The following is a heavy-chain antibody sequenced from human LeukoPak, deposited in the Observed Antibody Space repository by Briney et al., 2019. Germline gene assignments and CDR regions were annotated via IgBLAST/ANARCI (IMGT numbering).Heavy chain of an antibody. Sequence: GGSLRLSCAASRFTFIRYWMSWVCQAPGKGLEWVANIKQEGSEKYYVDSVRGRFTISRDNAKKSLYLQMNSLRAEDTAVYYCARERAVGDFDYWGQGTLVTVSS. J-gene: IGHJ4*02. D-gene: IGHD1-26*01. CDR2: IKQEGSEK. CDR1: RFTFIRYW. V-gene: IGHV3-7*01. CDR3: ARERAVGDFDY.